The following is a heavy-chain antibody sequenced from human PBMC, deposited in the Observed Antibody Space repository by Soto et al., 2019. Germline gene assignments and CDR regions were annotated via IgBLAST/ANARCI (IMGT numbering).Heavy chain of an antibody. J-gene: IGHJ6*02. CDR2: VSDDGSNK. D-gene: IGHD6-6*01. Sequence: GGSLRLSCAASGFTFSSYGMHWVRQAPGKGLEWVAVVSDDGSNKYYADSVKGRFTISRDNSKNTLYLQMNSLRAEDTAVYYCANLVGMDVWGQGTTVTVSS. V-gene: IGHV3-30*18. CDR3: ANLVGMDV. CDR1: GFTFSSYG.